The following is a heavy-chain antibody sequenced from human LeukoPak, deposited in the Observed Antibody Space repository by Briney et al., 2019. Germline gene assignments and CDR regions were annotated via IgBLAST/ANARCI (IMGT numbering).Heavy chain of an antibody. CDR3: ARKPYNWNDLFDP. J-gene: IGHJ5*02. D-gene: IGHD1-20*01. Sequence: GASVTVSCKASGYTFTSYDINWVRQATGQGLEWMGWMNPNSGNTGYAQKFQGRVTMTRNTSISTAYMELSSLRSEDTAVYYCARKPYNWNDLFDPWGQGTLVTVSS. CDR2: MNPNSGNT. CDR1: GYTFTSYD. V-gene: IGHV1-8*01.